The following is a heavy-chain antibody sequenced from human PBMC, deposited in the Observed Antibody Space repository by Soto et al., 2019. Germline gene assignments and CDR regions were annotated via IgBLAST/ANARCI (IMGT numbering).Heavy chain of an antibody. J-gene: IGHJ5*02. CDR2: ISSSSSYI. D-gene: IGHD5-12*01. CDR1: GFTFSSYS. Sequence: EVQLVESGGGLVKPGGSLRLSCAASGFTFSSYSMNWVRQAPGKGLEWVSSISSSSSYIYYAESVKGRFTISRDNAKNSLYLQMNSLRAEDTAVYYCARGVSSGYSGYDHWFDPWGQGTLVTVSS. V-gene: IGHV3-21*01. CDR3: ARGVSSGYSGYDHWFDP.